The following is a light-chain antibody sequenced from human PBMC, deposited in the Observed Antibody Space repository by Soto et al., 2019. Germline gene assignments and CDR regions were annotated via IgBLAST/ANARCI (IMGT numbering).Light chain of an antibody. V-gene: IGKV1D-16*01. CDR3: QQYNSYPYG. CDR1: QGISRW. Sequence: DIQMTQSPSTLSASVGDRVTISCRASQGISRWLAWYQQKPGKAPKLLIYVASSLQSGVPSWCSGSGSGTEFTLTTSSLQIDDFAADYCQQYNSYPYGCGQGAKLEIK. J-gene: IGKJ2*03. CDR2: VAS.